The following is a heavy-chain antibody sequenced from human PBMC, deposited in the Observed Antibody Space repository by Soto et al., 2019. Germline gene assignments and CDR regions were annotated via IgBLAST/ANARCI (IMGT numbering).Heavy chain of an antibody. D-gene: IGHD5-12*01. CDR2: IYSGGST. CDR1: GFTVSRNY. CDR3: ARGTDSGYDFPHFDY. Sequence: EVQLVESGGGLIQPGGSLRLSCAASGFTVSRNYMSWVRQAPGKGLEWVSVIYSGGSTYYAESVKGRFTISRDYSKNTLYLQMNSLRVEDTAVYYCARGTDSGYDFPHFDYWGQGTLVTVSS. V-gene: IGHV3-53*01. J-gene: IGHJ4*02.